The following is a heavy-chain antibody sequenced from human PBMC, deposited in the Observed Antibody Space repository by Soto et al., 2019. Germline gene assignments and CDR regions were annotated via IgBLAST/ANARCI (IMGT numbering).Heavy chain of an antibody. CDR2: IIPIFGTV. CDR1: GGTFSNYT. V-gene: IGHV1-69*12. J-gene: IGHJ2*01. Sequence: QVQLVQSGAEVKKPGSSVKVSGKASGGTFSNYTISWVRQATGQGLEWMGGIIPIFGTVNYAQKFQGRVTITADESTSTAYMELRSLRSEDTAVYYCARGNHRWLQLWYFDLWGRGTLVTVSS. CDR3: ARGNHRWLQLWYFDL. D-gene: IGHD5-12*01.